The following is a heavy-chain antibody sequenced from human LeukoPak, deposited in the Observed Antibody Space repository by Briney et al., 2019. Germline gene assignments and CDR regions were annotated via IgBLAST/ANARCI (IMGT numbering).Heavy chain of an antibody. CDR3: ATAPILRGEGGEHYKYGMDV. V-gene: IGHV4-4*02. CDR1: VGSISSGNW. D-gene: IGHD2-2*02. Sequence: SGTLSLTCAVSVGSISSGNWWTWVRQSPGKGLEWIGEICHNGTHNYNPSLKSRVAISADTFKNHFSLKLTSVTAADTAVYYCATAPILRGEGGEHYKYGMDVWGQGTTVIVSS. J-gene: IGHJ6*02. CDR2: ICHNGTH.